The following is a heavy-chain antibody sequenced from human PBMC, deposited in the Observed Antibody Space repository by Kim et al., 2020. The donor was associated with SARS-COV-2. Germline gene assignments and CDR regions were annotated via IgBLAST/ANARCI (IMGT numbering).Heavy chain of an antibody. V-gene: IGHV3-11*06. D-gene: IGHD6-19*01. Sequence: VKGRFTISRDNAKNSLYLQMNSLRAEDTAVYYCAREFAVAGIYYYYGMDVWGQGTTVTVSS. CDR3: AREFAVAGIYYYYGMDV. J-gene: IGHJ6*02.